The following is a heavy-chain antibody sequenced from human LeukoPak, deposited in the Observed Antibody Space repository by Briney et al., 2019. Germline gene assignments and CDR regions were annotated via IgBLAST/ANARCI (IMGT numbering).Heavy chain of an antibody. D-gene: IGHD5-12*01. CDR3: ARVPSSGNYYLDY. CDR2: IYYSGST. J-gene: IGHJ4*02. V-gene: IGHV4-39*07. Sequence: SETLSLTCTVSGVSISLDSYYWGWIRQPPGKGLEWIGSIYYSGSTHYNPSLKSRVTISLDTSKNQFSLKLSSVTAADTAVYYCARVPSSGNYYLDYWGQGTLSPSPQ. CDR1: GVSISLDSYY.